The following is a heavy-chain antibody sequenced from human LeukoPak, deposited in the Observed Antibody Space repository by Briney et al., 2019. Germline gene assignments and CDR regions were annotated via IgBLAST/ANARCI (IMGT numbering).Heavy chain of an antibody. CDR2: ISSSSSYI. Sequence: GGSLRLSCAASGFTFSSYSMNWVRQAPGRGLEWVSSISSSSSYIYYADSVKGRFTISRDNAKNSLYQQMNSLRAEDTAVYYCARARPHYYYDSSGYFDYRGQGTLVTVSS. CDR1: GFTFSSYS. V-gene: IGHV3-21*01. CDR3: ARARPHYYYDSSGYFDY. J-gene: IGHJ4*02. D-gene: IGHD3-22*01.